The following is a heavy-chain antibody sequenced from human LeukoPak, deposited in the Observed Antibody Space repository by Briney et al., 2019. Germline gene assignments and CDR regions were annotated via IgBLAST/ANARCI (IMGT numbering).Heavy chain of an antibody. V-gene: IGHV3-30*18. Sequence: PGRSLRLSCAASGFTFSSYGMHGVRQAPGKGLEWVAVISYDGSNKYYADSVKGRFTISRYNSKNTLYLQMNSLRAEDTAVYYCAKSKGRAVAGRGGYYFDYWGQGTLVTVCS. J-gene: IGHJ4*02. CDR1: GFTFSSYG. D-gene: IGHD6-19*01. CDR3: AKSKGRAVAGRGGYYFDY. CDR2: ISYDGSNK.